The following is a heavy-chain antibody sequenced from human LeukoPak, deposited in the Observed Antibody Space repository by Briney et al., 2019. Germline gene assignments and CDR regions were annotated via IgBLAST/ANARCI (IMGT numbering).Heavy chain of an antibody. CDR1: GFTFDDYG. V-gene: IGHV3-20*04. J-gene: IGHJ6*03. Sequence: GGSLRLSCAPSGFTFDDYGMSWVRQAPGKGLEWVSGINWNGGSTGYADSVKGRFTISRDNAKNSLYLQMNSLRAEDTALYYCARSVVPAANVLGGVNYYYYMDVWGKGTTVTVSS. CDR3: ARSVVPAANVLGGVNYYYYMDV. D-gene: IGHD2-2*01. CDR2: INWNGGST.